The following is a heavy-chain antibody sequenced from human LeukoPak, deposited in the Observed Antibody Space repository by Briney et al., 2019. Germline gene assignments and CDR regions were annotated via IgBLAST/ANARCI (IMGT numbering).Heavy chain of an antibody. D-gene: IGHD3-22*01. Sequence: ASVKVSCKASGYTFTSYGIGWVRQAPGQGLEWMGWISAYNGNTNYAQKLQGRVTMTTDTSTSTAYMELRSLRSDDTAVYYCARDQLTYYYDIKIDYWGQGTLVTVSS. CDR2: ISAYNGNT. V-gene: IGHV1-18*01. J-gene: IGHJ4*02. CDR3: ARDQLTYYYDIKIDY. CDR1: GYTFTSYG.